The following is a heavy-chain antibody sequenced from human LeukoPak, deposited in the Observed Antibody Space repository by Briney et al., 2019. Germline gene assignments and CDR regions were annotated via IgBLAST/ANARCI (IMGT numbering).Heavy chain of an antibody. CDR2: ISRSGSTI. Sequence: GGSLRLSCAASGFPFSDYYMSWIRQARGKGLEWVSYISRSGSTIYYADSVKGRFTISRDNARNSLHLQMSSLRAEDTAVYYCARDHYYDSSGYPGYWGQGTLVTVSS. CDR1: GFPFSDYY. J-gene: IGHJ4*02. D-gene: IGHD3-22*01. CDR3: ARDHYYDSSGYPGY. V-gene: IGHV3-11*01.